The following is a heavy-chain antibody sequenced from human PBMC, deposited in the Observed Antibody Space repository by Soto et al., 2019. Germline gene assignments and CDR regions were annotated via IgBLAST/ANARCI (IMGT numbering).Heavy chain of an antibody. Sequence: QVQLVESGGGVVQTGRSLRLSCAASGFTFSRFSMHWVRQAPGKGLAWVAVISYDGKNKHFAESVKGRFSVSRDDSKNTIYLEMNNLRGDDSAVYYCARDHGMFLSYYYYRMDVWGQVTTVTVSS. CDR2: ISYDGKNK. CDR3: ARDHGMFLSYYYYRMDV. D-gene: IGHD3-10*02. CDR1: GFTFSRFS. J-gene: IGHJ6*02. V-gene: IGHV3-30*04.